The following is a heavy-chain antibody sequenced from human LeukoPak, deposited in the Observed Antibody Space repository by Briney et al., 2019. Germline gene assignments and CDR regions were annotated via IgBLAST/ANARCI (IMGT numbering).Heavy chain of an antibody. CDR2: IYYSGST. V-gene: IGHV4-59*01. CDR1: GGSISSSY. J-gene: IGHJ4*02. CDR3: AREVYHYDSSGYYIDY. Sequence: SETLSLTCTVSGGSISSSYWSWIRQPPGKGLEWIGYIYYSGSTNYNPSLKSRVTMSVDTSKNQFSLKLTSVTAADTAVYYCAREVYHYDSSGYYIDYWGQGTLVTVSS. D-gene: IGHD3-22*01.